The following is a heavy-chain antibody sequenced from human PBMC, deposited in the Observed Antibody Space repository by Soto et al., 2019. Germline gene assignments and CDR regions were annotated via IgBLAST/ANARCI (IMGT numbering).Heavy chain of an antibody. D-gene: IGHD3-10*01. Sequence: ASVKVSCKASGYTFTGYYLHWVRQAPGQEPEWMGWINPNSGGTNFAQKFQGRVTMTRDTSIKTVYMELSRLRSDDTAVYYCARSIGFGEAYNYGMDVWGQGTTVTVS. CDR3: ARSIGFGEAYNYGMDV. CDR1: GYTFTGYY. CDR2: INPNSGGT. V-gene: IGHV1-2*02. J-gene: IGHJ6*02.